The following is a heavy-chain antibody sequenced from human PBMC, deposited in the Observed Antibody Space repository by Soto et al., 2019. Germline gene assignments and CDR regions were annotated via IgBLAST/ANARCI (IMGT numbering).Heavy chain of an antibody. Sequence: QVQLVESGGGVVQPGKSLRLSCAASGISFNTFGMHWVRQAPGRGLEWVAVIKYDGNNKYYAESVKGRFTISRDNSKNTLYLQMISLRAEDTAVYYCARDPLSGDYIWGSYRPGIMDVWGKGTTVTVSS. CDR1: GISFNTFG. J-gene: IGHJ6*04. CDR2: IKYDGNNK. D-gene: IGHD3-16*02. V-gene: IGHV3-33*01. CDR3: ARDPLSGDYIWGSYRPGIMDV.